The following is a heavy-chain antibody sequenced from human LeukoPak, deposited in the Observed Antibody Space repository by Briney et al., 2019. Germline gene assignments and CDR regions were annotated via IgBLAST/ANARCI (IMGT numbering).Heavy chain of an antibody. J-gene: IGHJ5*02. CDR3: ARHGYSSGSLAWFDP. V-gene: IGHV4-59*01. CDR1: GGPISSYY. Sequence: KPSETLSLTCTGAGGPISSYYWSWIRQPPAKGLEWIGYNYYSGSTNYNPSLKSRVTISVDTSKNQFSLKLSSVTAADTAVYYCARHGYSSGSLAWFDPWGQGTQVTVSS. D-gene: IGHD6-19*01. CDR2: NYYSGST.